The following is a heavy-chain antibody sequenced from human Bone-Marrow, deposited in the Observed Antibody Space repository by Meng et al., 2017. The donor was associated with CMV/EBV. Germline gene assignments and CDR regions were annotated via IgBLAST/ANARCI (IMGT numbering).Heavy chain of an antibody. V-gene: IGHV4-38-2*02. Sequence: GSLRLSCTVSGYSISSGYYWGWIRQPPGKGLEWIGSIYHSGSTYYNPSLKSRVTISVDTSKNQFSLKLSSVTAADTAVYYCARDTEQLVETLMDVWGQGTLVTVSS. D-gene: IGHD6-13*01. CDR1: GYSISSGYY. J-gene: IGHJ4*02. CDR2: IYHSGST. CDR3: ARDTEQLVETLMDV.